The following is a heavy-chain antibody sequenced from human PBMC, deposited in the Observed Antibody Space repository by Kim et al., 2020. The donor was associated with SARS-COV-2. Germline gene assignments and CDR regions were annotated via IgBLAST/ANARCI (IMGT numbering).Heavy chain of an antibody. Sequence: GGSLRLSCAASGFTFGDYAMHWVRQAPGKGLEWVSGISWNSGSIGYADSVKGRFTISRDNAKNSLYLQMNSLRAEDTALYYCSLMPSRGANPIWGPYGMDVWGQGTTVTVSS. V-gene: IGHV3-9*01. CDR3: SLMPSRGANPIWGPYGMDV. CDR1: GFTFGDYA. D-gene: IGHD1-26*01. CDR2: ISWNSGSI. J-gene: IGHJ6*02.